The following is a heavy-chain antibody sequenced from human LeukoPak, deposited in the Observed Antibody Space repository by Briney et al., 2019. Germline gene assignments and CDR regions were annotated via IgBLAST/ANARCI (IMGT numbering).Heavy chain of an antibody. CDR2: MSSSSTYI. Sequence: GGSLRLSCAASGFTFSSYTMNWVGQAPGKGLEWVSFMSSSSTYISYADSVKGRFTISSDNAKNPLYLHMNCLRAEDTAVYCCMRKVTGGIGRDTFDIWGQGTMVTVSS. CDR1: GFTFSSYT. D-gene: IGHD7-27*01. V-gene: IGHV3-21*06. CDR3: MRKVTGGIGRDTFDI. J-gene: IGHJ3*02.